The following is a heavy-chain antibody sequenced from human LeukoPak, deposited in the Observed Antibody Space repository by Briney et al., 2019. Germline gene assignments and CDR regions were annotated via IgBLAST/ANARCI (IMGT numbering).Heavy chain of an antibody. CDR3: ARLAGTGAFDI. D-gene: IGHD6-19*01. CDR2: INPNSGGT. CDR1: GYTFTCYY. J-gene: IGHJ3*02. Sequence: ASVKVSRKASGYTFTCYYFHWVRQAPGQGLEWMGWINPNSGGTNYAQKFQGRVTMTRDTSISTAYMELSRLRSDDTAVYYCARLAGTGAFDIWGQGTMVTVSS. V-gene: IGHV1-2*02.